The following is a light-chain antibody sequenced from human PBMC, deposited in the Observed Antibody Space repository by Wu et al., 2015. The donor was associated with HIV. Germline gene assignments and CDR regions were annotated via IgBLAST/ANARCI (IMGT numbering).Light chain of an antibody. CDR3: QQYYFFPLT. CDR1: ESIIRW. Sequence: QMTQSPSTLSASVGDRVTITCRASESIIRWLAWYQQKPGKAPKLLIYKASNLESGVPSRFSGSGSGTEFTLTISSLQPDDFATYYCQQYYFFPLTFGGGTKVEIK. V-gene: IGKV1-5*03. CDR2: KAS. J-gene: IGKJ4*01.